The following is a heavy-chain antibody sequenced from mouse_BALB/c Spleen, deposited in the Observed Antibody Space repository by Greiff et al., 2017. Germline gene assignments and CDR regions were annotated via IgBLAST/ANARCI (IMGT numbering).Heavy chain of an antibody. Sequence: VMLVESGGGLVKPGGSLKLSCAASGFTFSDYYMYWVRQTPEKRLEWVATISDGGSYTYYPDSVKGRFTIARDNAKNNLYLQMSSLKSEDTAMYYCARPFDYWGQGTSVTVSS. J-gene: IGHJ4*01. CDR3: ARPFDY. CDR1: GFTFSDYY. CDR2: ISDGGSYT. V-gene: IGHV5-4*02.